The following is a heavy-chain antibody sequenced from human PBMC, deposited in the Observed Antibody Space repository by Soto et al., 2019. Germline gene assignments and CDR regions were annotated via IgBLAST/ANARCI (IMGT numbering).Heavy chain of an antibody. D-gene: IGHD4-4*01. CDR2: INHSGST. CDR1: GGSFSGYY. CDR3: ARGIGGTTSTAHYYGMDV. Sequence: ETLSLTCAVSGGSFSGYYWSWIRQPPGTGLEWIGEINHSGSTNYNPSLKSRVTISVDTSKNQFSLKLSSVTAADTAVYYCARGIGGTTSTAHYYGMDVWGQGTTVTVSS. J-gene: IGHJ6*02. V-gene: IGHV4-34*01.